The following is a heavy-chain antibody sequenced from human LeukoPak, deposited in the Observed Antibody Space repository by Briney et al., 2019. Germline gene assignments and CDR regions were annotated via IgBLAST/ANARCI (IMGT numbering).Heavy chain of an antibody. CDR2: IIPIFGTA. J-gene: IGHJ5*02. CDR3: ARETKDSSGWYHWFDP. D-gene: IGHD6-19*01. V-gene: IGHV1-69*06. Sequence: SVKLSCKASVGTFSSYAISWVRQAPGPRLEWMGGIIPIFGTANYAQKFQGRVTITADKSTSTAYMELSSLRSEDTAVYYCARETKDSSGWYHWFDPWGQGTLVTVSS. CDR1: VGTFSSYA.